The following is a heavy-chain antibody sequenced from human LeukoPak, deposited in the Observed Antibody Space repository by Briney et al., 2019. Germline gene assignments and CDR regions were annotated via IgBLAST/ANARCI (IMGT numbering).Heavy chain of an antibody. CDR1: GASISPNY. CDR2: IYSDGRT. CDR3: ARLVRGVTGMDV. V-gene: IGHV4-59*08. J-gene: IGHJ6*02. D-gene: IGHD3-10*01. Sequence: PSETLSLTCTVSGASISPNYWSRIRQLPGTGLEWIGFIYSDGRTEYSPSLKSRVTISVDTSNNQFSLRLTSVTAADTAVYYCARLVRGVTGMDVWGQGTTVTVSS.